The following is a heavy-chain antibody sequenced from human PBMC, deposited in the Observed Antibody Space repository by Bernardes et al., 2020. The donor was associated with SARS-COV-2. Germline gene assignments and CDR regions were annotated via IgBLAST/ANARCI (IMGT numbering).Heavy chain of an antibody. CDR2: MYSCGST. Sequence: GGSLRLSCAASGLTVRANSMTWVRPAPWTGLECVALMYSCGSTSYADSVTGRFTVSRDNSKNTLYLQMNSLRAEDTAVYYCASVMATWDRGLFSNTYYFYGMDVWGQGATVTVSS. CDR1: GLTVRANS. V-gene: IGHV3-66*01. CDR3: ASVMATWDRGLFSNTYYFYGMDV. J-gene: IGHJ6*02. D-gene: IGHD3-10*01.